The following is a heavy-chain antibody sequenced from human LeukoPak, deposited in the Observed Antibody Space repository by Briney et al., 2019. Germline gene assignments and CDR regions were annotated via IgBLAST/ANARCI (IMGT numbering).Heavy chain of an antibody. CDR2: IYYSGST. CDR3: ARVRDSSSWYPWFDP. CDR1: CGSISSYY. V-gene: IGHV4-59*01. J-gene: IGHJ5*02. D-gene: IGHD6-13*01. Sequence: SETLSLTSTVSCGSISSYYWSWIRQPPGKGLEWIGYIYYSGSTNYNPSLKSRVSISLDTSKNQFSLKLSSVTAVDTAMYFCARVRDSSSWYPWFDPWGQGTLVTVSS.